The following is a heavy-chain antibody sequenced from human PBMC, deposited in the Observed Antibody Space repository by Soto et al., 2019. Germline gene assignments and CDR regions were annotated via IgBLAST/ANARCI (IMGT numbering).Heavy chain of an antibody. CDR2: LRNKANSYTT. V-gene: IGHV3-72*01. CDR3: VRAGIVTTPYYFDY. Sequence: EVQLVESGGGLVQPGGSLRLSCAASGFAFSDHYMDWVRQAPGKGLEWVGRLRNKANSYTTEYVASVKGRFTISRDDSKNSLYLQMNSLKTEDTAVYYCVRAGIVTTPYYFDYWGQGTLVTVSS. D-gene: IGHD5-12*01. J-gene: IGHJ4*02. CDR1: GFAFSDHY.